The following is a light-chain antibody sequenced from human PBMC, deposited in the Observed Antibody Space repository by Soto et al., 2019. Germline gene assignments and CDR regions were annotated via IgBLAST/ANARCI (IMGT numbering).Light chain of an antibody. J-gene: IGKJ1*01. Sequence: IQMTQSPSSLSASVGDRVTITRQASQSISSYLAWYQQKPGKAPKLLIYAASTLQSGVPSRFSGSGSGTDFTLTISCLQSEDFATYYCQQYYSYPLTFGQGTKVDIK. V-gene: IGKV1-8*01. CDR2: AAS. CDR3: QQYYSYPLT. CDR1: QSISSY.